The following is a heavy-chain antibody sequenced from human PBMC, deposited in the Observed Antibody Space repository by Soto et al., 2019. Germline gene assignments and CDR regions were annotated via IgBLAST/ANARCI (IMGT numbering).Heavy chain of an antibody. Sequence: PSETLSFTCAVYGGSFSGYFWNWIRQTPGKGLEWIGQVNHNGRNNYNPSLKSRVTISLDMSKNQISLKLTSVTAADTAVYYCARGGRGDWRDAFDFWTRGTMVTGS. CDR1: GGSFSGYF. CDR2: VNHNGRN. J-gene: IGHJ3*01. D-gene: IGHD2-21*02. V-gene: IGHV4-34*01. CDR3: ARGGRGDWRDAFDF.